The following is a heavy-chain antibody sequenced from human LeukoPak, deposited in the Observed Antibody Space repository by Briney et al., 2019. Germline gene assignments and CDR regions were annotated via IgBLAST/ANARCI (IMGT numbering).Heavy chain of an antibody. J-gene: IGHJ3*02. V-gene: IGHV7-4-1*02. CDR3: ASKIAWWALDI. CDR2: INTNTGNP. D-gene: IGHD2-8*02. Sequence: APVKVSCKASGYTFTSYAMNWVRQAPGQGLEWMGWINTNTGNPTYAQGFTGRFVFSLDTSVSTAYLQISSLKAEDTAVYYCASKIAWWALDIWGQGTMVTVSS. CDR1: GYTFTSYA.